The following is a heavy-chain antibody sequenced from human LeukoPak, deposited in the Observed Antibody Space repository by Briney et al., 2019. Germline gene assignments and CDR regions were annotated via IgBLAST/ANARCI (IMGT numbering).Heavy chain of an antibody. CDR3: ASVEILAARPR. Sequence: GGSLRLSCAASGFTFSSYSMNWVRQAPGKGLEWVSSISSSSSYIYYADSVKGRFTISRDNAKNSLYLQMNSLRAEDTAVYYCASVEILAARPRWGQGTLVTVSS. J-gene: IGHJ4*02. V-gene: IGHV3-21*01. D-gene: IGHD6-6*01. CDR1: GFTFSSYS. CDR2: ISSSSSYI.